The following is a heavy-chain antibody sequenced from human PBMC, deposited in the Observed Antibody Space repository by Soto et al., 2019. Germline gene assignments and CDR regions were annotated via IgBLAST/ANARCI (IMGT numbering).Heavy chain of an antibody. V-gene: IGHV3-15*01. CDR1: GFTFSNAW. D-gene: IGHD6-13*01. CDR3: TPQAASDAFDI. CDR2: IKSKTDGGTT. J-gene: IGHJ3*02. Sequence: GESLKISCAASGFTFSNAWMSWVRQAPGKGLEWVGRIKSKTDGGTTDYAAPVKGRFTISRDDSKNTLYLQMNSLKTEDTAVYYCTPQAASDAFDIWGQGTMVTVSS.